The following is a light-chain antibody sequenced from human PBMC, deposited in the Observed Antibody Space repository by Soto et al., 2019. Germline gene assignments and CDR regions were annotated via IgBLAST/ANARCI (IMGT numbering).Light chain of an antibody. J-gene: IGKJ4*01. CDR1: QSVGTF. Sequence: EIVLTQSPATLSLSPGERATLSCRASQSVGTFFAWYQQKPGQAHRLLIYDAYNRATGIHARFSGSGSGTDFTLTIRRLEPEDFAVYYCKQFSSYPLTFGGGTKVDIK. CDR3: KQFSSYPLT. V-gene: IGKV3-11*01. CDR2: DAY.